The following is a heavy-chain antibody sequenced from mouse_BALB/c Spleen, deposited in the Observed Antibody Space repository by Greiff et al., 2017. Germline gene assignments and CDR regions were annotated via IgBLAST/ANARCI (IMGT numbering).Heavy chain of an antibody. Sequence: EVKLMESGGGLVQPGGSRKLSCAASGFTFSSFGMHWVRQAPEKGLEWVAYISSGSSTIYYADTVKGRFTISRDNPKNTLFLQMTSLRSEDTAMYYCARSGVRAMDYWGQGTSVTVSS. J-gene: IGHJ4*01. D-gene: IGHD2-14*01. V-gene: IGHV5-17*02. CDR1: GFTFSSFG. CDR2: ISSGSSTI. CDR3: ARSGVRAMDY.